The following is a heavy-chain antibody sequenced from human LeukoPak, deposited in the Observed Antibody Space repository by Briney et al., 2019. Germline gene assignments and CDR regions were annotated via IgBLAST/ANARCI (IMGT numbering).Heavy chain of an antibody. Sequence: PGRSLRLSCAASGFTFSSYGMHWVRQAPGKGLEWVAVIWYDGSNKYYADSVKGRFTISRDNSENTLYLQMNSLRAEDTAVYYCARSKRGYSGYDFDYWGQGTLVTVSS. CDR1: GFTFSSYG. D-gene: IGHD5-12*01. CDR3: ARSKRGYSGYDFDY. J-gene: IGHJ4*02. CDR2: IWYDGSNK. V-gene: IGHV3-33*01.